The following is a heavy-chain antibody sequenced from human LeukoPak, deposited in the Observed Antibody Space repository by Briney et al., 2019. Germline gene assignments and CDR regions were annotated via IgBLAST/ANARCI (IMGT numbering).Heavy chain of an antibody. CDR1: GDTFTSYD. CDR2: MNPNSGNT. Sequence: ASVKVSCKASGDTFTSYDINWVRQATGQGLEWMGWMNPNSGNTGYAQKFQGRVTMTRNTSISTAYMELSSLRSEDTAVYYCARGYYSSGWYGSWLDPWGQGTLVTVSS. J-gene: IGHJ5*02. V-gene: IGHV1-8*01. CDR3: ARGYYSSGWYGSWLDP. D-gene: IGHD6-19*01.